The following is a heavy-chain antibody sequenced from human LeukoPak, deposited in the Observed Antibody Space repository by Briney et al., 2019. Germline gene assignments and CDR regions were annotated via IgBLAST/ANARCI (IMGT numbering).Heavy chain of an antibody. D-gene: IGHD6-19*01. J-gene: IGHJ4*02. CDR2: IKQDGSEK. CDR1: GFTFSSYW. CDR3: ARGFRGWYAEGFDY. Sequence: PGGSLRLSCAASGFTFSSYWMSWVRQAPGKWLEWVANIKQDGSEKYVDSVKGRFTISRDNAKNSLYLQMNSLRAEDTAVYYCARGFRGWYAEGFDYWGQGTLVTVSS. V-gene: IGHV3-7*01.